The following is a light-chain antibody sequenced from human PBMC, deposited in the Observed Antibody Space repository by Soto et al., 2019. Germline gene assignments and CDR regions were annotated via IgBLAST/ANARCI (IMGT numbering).Light chain of an antibody. J-gene: IGKJ1*01. CDR2: GAS. CDR1: QSVRSSY. V-gene: IGKV3-20*01. Sequence: ELVLTQSPGTLSLSPGERATLSCRASQSVRSSYLAWYQQKPGQAPRLLIYGASSRATGIPDRFSGSGSGTDFTLTSSRLEPEDFSVYYCQQHGSSPRTFGQETKVEIK. CDR3: QQHGSSPRT.